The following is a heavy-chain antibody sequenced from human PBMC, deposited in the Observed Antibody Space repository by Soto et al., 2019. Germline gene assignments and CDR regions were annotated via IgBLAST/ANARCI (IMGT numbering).Heavy chain of an antibody. D-gene: IGHD1-26*01. CDR2: ISAYNGNT. Sequence: ASVKVSCKASGYTFTNYGLTRVRQAPGQGLEWMGWISAYNGNTNYAQKFQGRVTMTTDTSASTAYMELRSLRSDDTAVYYCARIVGADRRWFDPWGQGTLVTVSS. V-gene: IGHV1-18*01. CDR3: ARIVGADRRWFDP. CDR1: GYTFTNYG. J-gene: IGHJ5*02.